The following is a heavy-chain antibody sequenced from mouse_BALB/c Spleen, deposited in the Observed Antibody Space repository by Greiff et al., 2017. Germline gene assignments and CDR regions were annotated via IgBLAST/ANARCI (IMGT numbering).Heavy chain of an antibody. V-gene: IGHV14-3*02. CDR3: ATTATWFAY. Sequence: EVQLVESGAELVKPGASVKLSCTASGFNIKDTYMHWVKQRPEQGLEWIGRIDPANGNTKYDPKFQGKATITADTSSNTAYLQLSSLTSEDTAVYYCATTATWFAYWGQGTLVTVSA. CDR2: IDPANGNT. J-gene: IGHJ3*01. D-gene: IGHD1-2*01. CDR1: GFNIKDTY.